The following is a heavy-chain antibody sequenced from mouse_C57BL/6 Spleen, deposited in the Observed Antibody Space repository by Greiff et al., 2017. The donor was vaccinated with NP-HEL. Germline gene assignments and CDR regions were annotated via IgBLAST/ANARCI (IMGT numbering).Heavy chain of an antibody. CDR3: AISYGNYGYYYAMDY. CDR2: IGTGGST. Sequence: VNVVESGPGLVQPSQSLSITCTASGFSLTSYGVHWVRQSPGKGLEWLGVIGTGGSTDYNAAFMYRLSITKDNSKSQVFFKMNSLQAGDTAIYYCAISYGNYGYYYAMDYWGQGTSVTVSS. D-gene: IGHD2-1*01. J-gene: IGHJ4*01. CDR1: GFSLTSYG. V-gene: IGHV2-5*01.